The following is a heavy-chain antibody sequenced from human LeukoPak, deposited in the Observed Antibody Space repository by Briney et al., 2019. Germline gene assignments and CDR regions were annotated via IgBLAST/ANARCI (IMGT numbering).Heavy chain of an antibody. Sequence: GGSLRLSCAAYGFTFSSYWMSWVRQAPGKGLEWVANIKQDGSEKYYVDSVKGRFTISRDNAKNSLYLQMNSLRAEDTAVYYCAREGYYYDSSGYYYYWGQGTLVTVSS. J-gene: IGHJ4*02. V-gene: IGHV3-7*01. CDR3: AREGYYYDSSGYYYY. CDR2: IKQDGSEK. CDR1: GFTFSSYW. D-gene: IGHD3-22*01.